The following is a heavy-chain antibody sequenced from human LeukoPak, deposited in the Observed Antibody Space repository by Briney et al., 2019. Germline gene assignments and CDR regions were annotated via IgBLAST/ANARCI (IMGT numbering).Heavy chain of an antibody. D-gene: IGHD3-10*01. V-gene: IGHV4-30-4*08. CDR2: IYYSGST. J-gene: IGHJ4*02. CDR3: ARDITMVRGGHHGGYFDY. Sequence: SETLSLTCAVYGGSFSGYYWSWIRQPPGKGLEWIGYIYYSGSTYYNPSLKSRVTISVDTSKNQFSLKLSSVTAADTAVYYCARDITMVRGGHHGGYFDYWGRGTLVTVSS. CDR1: GGSFSGYY.